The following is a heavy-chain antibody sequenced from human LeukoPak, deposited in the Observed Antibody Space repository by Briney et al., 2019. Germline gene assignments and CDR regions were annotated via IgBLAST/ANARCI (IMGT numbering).Heavy chain of an antibody. D-gene: IGHD6-19*01. CDR2: IYTSGST. CDR3: ARDRVQWLVHRNNWFDP. J-gene: IGHJ5*02. CDR1: GDSTSGYY. Sequence: PSETLSLTCTVPGDSTSGYYWSWIRQPAEKGLEWIGRIYTSGSTNYNPSLKSRVTMSVDTSKNQFSLKLSSVTAADTAVYYCARDRVQWLVHRNNWFDPWGQGTLVTVSS. V-gene: IGHV4-4*07.